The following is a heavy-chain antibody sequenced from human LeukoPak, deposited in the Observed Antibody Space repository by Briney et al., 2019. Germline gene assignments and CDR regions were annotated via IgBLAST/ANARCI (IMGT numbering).Heavy chain of an antibody. Sequence: SETLSLTCTVTGGSISSYDWSWIRQPAGKGLEWMGRICSSGSTNYNPSLKTRVTMSVDTSKNQFTLKVSSVTAADTALYYGVRGVGWSLLLYYFDYWGQGTLATVSS. CDR2: ICSSGST. D-gene: IGHD6-19*01. J-gene: IGHJ4*02. V-gene: IGHV4-4*07. CDR3: VRGVGWSLLLYYFDY. CDR1: GGSISSYD.